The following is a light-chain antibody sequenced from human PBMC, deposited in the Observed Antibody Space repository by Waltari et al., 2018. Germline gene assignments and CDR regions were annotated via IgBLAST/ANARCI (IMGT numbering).Light chain of an antibody. CDR1: QSISSY. V-gene: IGKV1-39*01. J-gene: IGKJ1*01. Sequence: DIQMTQSPSSLSALVGERVTITCRESQSISSYVNVYQQKAGKAPQPLIYGASNLQSGVPSRFSGSGSGKDFTLTIRSLQPEDFATYYCQQSLNTPRTFGQGTKVEMK. CDR3: QQSLNTPRT. CDR2: GAS.